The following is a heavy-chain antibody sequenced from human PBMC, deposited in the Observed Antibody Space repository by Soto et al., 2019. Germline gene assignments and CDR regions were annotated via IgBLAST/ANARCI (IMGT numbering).Heavy chain of an antibody. CDR2: ISYDGSNK. J-gene: IGHJ4*02. Sequence: VQLVESGGGVVQPGRSLRLSCAASGFTFSSYGMHWVRQAPGKGLEWVAVISYDGSNKYYADSVKGRFTISRDNSKNTLYLQMNSLRAEDTAVYYCAKDRAWGSSTSCPDYWGQGTLVTVSS. CDR1: GFTFSSYG. D-gene: IGHD2-2*01. V-gene: IGHV3-30*18. CDR3: AKDRAWGSSTSCPDY.